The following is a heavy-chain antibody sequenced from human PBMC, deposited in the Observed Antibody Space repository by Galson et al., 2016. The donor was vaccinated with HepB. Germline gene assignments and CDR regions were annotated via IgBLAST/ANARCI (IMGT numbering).Heavy chain of an antibody. V-gene: IGHV3-23*01. CDR3: AKGVPYYYDSSGYYLDY. J-gene: IGHJ4*02. CDR2: ISGSGGST. Sequence: SLRLSCAASGFTFSSYAMSWVRQAPGEGLEWVSVISGSGGSTYYADSVKGRFTISRDNFKNTLYLQMNSLRADDTAVYYCAKGVPYYYDSSGYYLDYWGQGTLVTVSS. CDR1: GFTFSSYA. D-gene: IGHD3-22*01.